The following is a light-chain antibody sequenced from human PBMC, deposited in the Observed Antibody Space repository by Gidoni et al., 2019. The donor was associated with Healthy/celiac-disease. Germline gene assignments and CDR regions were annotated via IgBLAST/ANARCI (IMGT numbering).Light chain of an antibody. CDR3: QQYYSYPRT. CDR1: QGISRY. V-gene: IGKV1-8*01. CDR2: AAS. Sequence: AIRMTQSPSSFSASTGDRVTITCRASQGISRYLAWYQQKPGKAPKLLIYAASTLQSGVPARFSGSGSGTDFTLTSSCLQAEDFATYYWQQYYSYPRTFGGGTKVEIK. J-gene: IGKJ4*01.